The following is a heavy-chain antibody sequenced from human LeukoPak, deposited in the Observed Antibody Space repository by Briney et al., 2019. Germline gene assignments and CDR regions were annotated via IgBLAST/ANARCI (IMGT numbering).Heavy chain of an antibody. J-gene: IGHJ6*02. CDR1: GGFISTDY. D-gene: IGHD2-2*01. Sequence: SETLSLTCTVSGGFISTDYWNWIRQPPGPGLEWIGYISYSGSTNYNPSLKSRVTISVDTSKNQFSLKLSSVTAADTAVYYCARSNGCSSTSCYVGYYYYGMDVWGQGTTVTVSS. CDR3: ARSNGCSSTSCYVGYYYYGMDV. V-gene: IGHV4-59*01. CDR2: ISYSGST.